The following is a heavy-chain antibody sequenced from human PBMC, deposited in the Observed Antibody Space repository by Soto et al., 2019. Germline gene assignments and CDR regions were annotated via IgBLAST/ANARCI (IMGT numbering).Heavy chain of an antibody. CDR3: ARERTIFGVPPDAFDI. Sequence: DPRTIASRASVYPSPGYFMDGLGQAPEKGLEWMGWINPNSGGTNYAQKFQGWVTMTRDTSISTAYMELSRLRSDDTAVYYCARERTIFGVPPDAFDIWGQGKMV. D-gene: IGHD3-3*01. V-gene: IGHV1-2*04. CDR1: VYPSPGYF. CDR2: INPNSGGT. J-gene: IGHJ3*02.